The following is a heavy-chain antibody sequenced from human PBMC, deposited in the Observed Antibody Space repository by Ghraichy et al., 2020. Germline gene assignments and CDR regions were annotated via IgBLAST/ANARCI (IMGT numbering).Heavy chain of an antibody. D-gene: IGHD1-20*01. CDR3: ARHRVTGTSYDAFDI. Sequence: SETLSLTCTVSGGSISSSSYYWAWLRQPPGKGLEWIASIYYSGSTDYNPSLKSRVTISVDTSKNQFSLKLSSVTAADTAVYYCARHRVTGTSYDAFDIWGQGTMVTVSS. CDR1: GGSISSSSYY. CDR2: IYYSGST. J-gene: IGHJ3*02. V-gene: IGHV4-39*01.